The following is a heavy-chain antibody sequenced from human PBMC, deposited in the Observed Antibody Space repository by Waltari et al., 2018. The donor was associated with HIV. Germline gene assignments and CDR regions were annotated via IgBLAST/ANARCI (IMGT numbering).Heavy chain of an antibody. J-gene: IGHJ6*02. D-gene: IGHD3-9*01. Sequence: QVQLQESGPGLVKPSETLSLTCTVSGDSISSYYWTWIRRPAGKGLEWIGRIFTSGGTSYNPSLKSRVTMSLDTSKNQFSLKRTSVTAADTAVYYCAREEYYDILTGPPYGLDGWGQGTTVTVSS. CDR3: AREEYYDILTGPPYGLDG. CDR1: GDSISSYY. V-gene: IGHV4-4*07. CDR2: IFTSGGT.